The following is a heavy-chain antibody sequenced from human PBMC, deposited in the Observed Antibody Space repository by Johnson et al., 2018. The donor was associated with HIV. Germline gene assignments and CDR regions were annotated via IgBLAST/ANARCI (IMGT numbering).Heavy chain of an antibody. D-gene: IGHD7-27*01. J-gene: IGHJ3*02. CDR2: ISYDGSNK. V-gene: IGHV3-30*18. CDR3: AKERKLGGLYPAFDI. Sequence: VHLVESVGGVVQPGRSLRLSCAASGFTFSSYGMHWVRQAPGKGLEWVAVISYDGSNKYYADSVKGRITISRDNSKNKLYLQMNSLRAEDTAVYYCAKERKLGGLYPAFDIWGQGTMVTVSS. CDR1: GFTFSSYG.